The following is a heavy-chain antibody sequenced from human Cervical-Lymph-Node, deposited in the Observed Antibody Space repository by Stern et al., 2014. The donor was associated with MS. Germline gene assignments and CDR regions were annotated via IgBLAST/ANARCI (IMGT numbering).Heavy chain of an antibody. CDR1: GGSISSGYW. V-gene: IGHV4-4*02. CDR2: IYHSGRT. CDR3: ARNGGNYAFDY. J-gene: IGHJ4*02. Sequence: VQLEESGPGLVKPSGTLSLTCAVSGGSISSGYWWRWVRQPPGEGLERIGVIYHSGRTNYNPSLKSRVTISVDTSKNHFSLKMNSVNAADTAVYYCARNGGNYAFDYWGQGTLVAVSS. D-gene: IGHD4-23*01.